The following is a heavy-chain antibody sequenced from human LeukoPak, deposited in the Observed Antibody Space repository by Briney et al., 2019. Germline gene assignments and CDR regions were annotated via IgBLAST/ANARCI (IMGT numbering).Heavy chain of an antibody. CDR2: IYTTGRT. Sequence: SETLSLTCSVSGGSLNSYYWSWIRQPPGKGLEWIGYIYTTGRTNYNPSLKSRVTISVDTSKNQFSLKLSSVTAADTAVYYCAKILGSGVWYGFDIWGQGTMVTVSS. CDR3: AKILGSGVWYGFDI. J-gene: IGHJ3*02. D-gene: IGHD7-27*01. CDR1: GGSLNSYY. V-gene: IGHV4-4*09.